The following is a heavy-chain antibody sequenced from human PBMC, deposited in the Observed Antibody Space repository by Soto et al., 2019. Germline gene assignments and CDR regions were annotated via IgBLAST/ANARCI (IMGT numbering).Heavy chain of an antibody. CDR2: ITSTGGDT. V-gene: IGHV3-23*01. Sequence: GGSLRLSXATSGFTFSNFVMRWVRQTPGKGLEWVSTITSTGGDTYYTDSVKGRFTISRDNSKDTLYLQMSSLRAEDTALYYCTKASSDRHHMDVWGQGTTVTVSS. CDR3: TKASSDRHHMDV. J-gene: IGHJ6*02. CDR1: GFTFSNFV.